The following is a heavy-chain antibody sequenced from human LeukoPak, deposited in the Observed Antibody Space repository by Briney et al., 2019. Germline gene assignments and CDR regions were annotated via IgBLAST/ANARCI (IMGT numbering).Heavy chain of an antibody. CDR3: ARHMIAAPKGATNWFDP. V-gene: IGHV4-4*09. J-gene: IGHJ5*02. CDR1: GGSISSYY. CDR2: IYTGGST. D-gene: IGHD6-13*01. Sequence: SETLSLTCTVSGGSISSYYWSWIRQPPGKGLEWIGYIYTGGSTNYNPSLKSRVTISVDTSKNQFSLKLSSVTAADTAVYYCARHMIAAPKGATNWFDPWGQGTLVTVSS.